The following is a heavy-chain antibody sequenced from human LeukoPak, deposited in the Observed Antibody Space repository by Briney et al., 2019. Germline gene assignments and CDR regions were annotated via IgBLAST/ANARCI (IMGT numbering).Heavy chain of an antibody. CDR3: AHRRSPHSLAYYYDSSGSDAFDI. D-gene: IGHD3-22*01. J-gene: IGHJ3*02. V-gene: IGHV2-5*01. CDR2: IYWNDDK. CDR1: GFSLSTSGVG. Sequence: ESGPTLVKPTQTLTLTCTFSGFSLSTSGVGVGWIRQPPGKALGWLALIYWNDDKRYSPSLKSRLTITKDTSKNQVVLTMTNMDPVDTATYYCAHRRSPHSLAYYYDSSGSDAFDIWGQGTMVTVSS.